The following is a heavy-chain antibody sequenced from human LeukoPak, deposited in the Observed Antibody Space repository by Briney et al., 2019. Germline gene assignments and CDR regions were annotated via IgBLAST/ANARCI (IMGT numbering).Heavy chain of an antibody. J-gene: IGHJ4*02. V-gene: IGHV1-24*01. CDR3: ATDLKVNGSGSSYISGY. Sequence: ASVKFSSKVSGPTITVPSTESVRHAPGKGLEWMGGFDPEDGETIYAQKFQGRVTMTEDTSTDTAYMALSSLRSEDTAVYYCATDLKVNGSGSSYISGYWGQGTLVTVSS. CDR2: FDPEDGET. D-gene: IGHD3-10*01. CDR1: GPTITVPS.